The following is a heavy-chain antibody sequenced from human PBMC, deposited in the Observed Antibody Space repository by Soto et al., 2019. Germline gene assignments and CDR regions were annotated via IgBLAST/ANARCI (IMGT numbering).Heavy chain of an antibody. V-gene: IGHV4-4*02. Sequence: QVQLQESGPGLVKPSGTLSLTCAVSGGSISSSNWWSWVRQPPGKGLAWIGEIYHSGSTNYNPSLKNRVTISVDKSKNQCSLKLSSVTAADTAVYYCASVALYCSGGSCYNWGQGTLVTVSS. CDR1: GGSISSSNW. J-gene: IGHJ4*02. CDR2: IYHSGST. CDR3: ASVALYCSGGSCYN. D-gene: IGHD2-15*01.